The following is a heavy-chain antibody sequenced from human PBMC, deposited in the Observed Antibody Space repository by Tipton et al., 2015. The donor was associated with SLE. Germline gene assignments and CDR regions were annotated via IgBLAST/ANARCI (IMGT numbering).Heavy chain of an antibody. D-gene: IGHD5-18*01. CDR1: GYSISSGYY. CDR2: IYHSGST. J-gene: IGHJ3*02. CDR3: ARGDRGLPPAFDI. V-gene: IGHV4-38-2*01. Sequence: TLSLTCAVSGYSISSGYYWGWIRQPPGKGLEWIGSIYHSGSTYYNPSLKSRVTISVDTSKNQFSLKLSSVTAADTAVYYCARGDRGLPPAFDIWGQGTMVTVSS.